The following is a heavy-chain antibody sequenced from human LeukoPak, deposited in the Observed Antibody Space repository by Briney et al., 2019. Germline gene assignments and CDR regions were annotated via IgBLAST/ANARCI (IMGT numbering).Heavy chain of an antibody. V-gene: IGHV3-23*01. D-gene: IGHD2-2*01. CDR3: AKVAGYCSSTGCTKYRYYFDY. Sequence: GGSLRLSCAASGFTFSSYAMSWVRQAPGKGLEWVSAISGSGGSTYYADSVKGRFTISRDNSKNTLYLQMNSLRAEDTAVYYCAKVAGYCSSTGCTKYRYYFDYWGQGTLVTVSS. CDR1: GFTFSSYA. CDR2: ISGSGGST. J-gene: IGHJ4*02.